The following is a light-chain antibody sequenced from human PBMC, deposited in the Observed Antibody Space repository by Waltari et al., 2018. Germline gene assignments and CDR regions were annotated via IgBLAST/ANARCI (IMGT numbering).Light chain of an antibody. CDR3: QQRNNWPRS. CDR1: QIVSVN. CDR2: DTS. V-gene: IGKV3-11*01. J-gene: IGKJ4*01. Sequence: IALTQSPATLSLSPGERATLSCRANQIVSVNLAWYQHKPGQAPRLLIYDTSNRATGTPARFSGSGSETDFTLTISSLEPEDFAVYYCQQRNNWPRSFGGGTKVEIK.